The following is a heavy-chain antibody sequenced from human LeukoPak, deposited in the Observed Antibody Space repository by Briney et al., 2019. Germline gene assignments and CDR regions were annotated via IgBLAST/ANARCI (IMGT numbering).Heavy chain of an antibody. D-gene: IGHD3-3*01. V-gene: IGHV3-21*01. CDR2: ISSSSYI. Sequence: TGGSLRLSCAASGFTFSSYSMNWVRQAPGKGLEWVSSISSSSYIYYADSVKGRFTISRDNAKNSPYLQMNSLRAEDTAVYYCARDGRTIFGVFDYWGQGTLVTVSS. CDR1: GFTFSSYS. CDR3: ARDGRTIFGVFDY. J-gene: IGHJ4*02.